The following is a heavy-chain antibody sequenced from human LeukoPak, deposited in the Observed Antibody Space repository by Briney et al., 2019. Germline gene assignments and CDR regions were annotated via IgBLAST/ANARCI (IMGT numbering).Heavy chain of an antibody. CDR1: GGSISSGGYY. Sequence: PSETLSLTCTVSGGSISSGGYYWSWIRQHPGKGLEWIGYIYYSGSTYYNPSLKSRVTISVDTSKNQFSLKLSSATAADTAVYYCARGGGAYYYYGMDVWGQGTTVTVSS. CDR2: IYYSGST. CDR3: ARGGGAYYYYGMDV. J-gene: IGHJ6*02. V-gene: IGHV4-31*03. D-gene: IGHD2-21*01.